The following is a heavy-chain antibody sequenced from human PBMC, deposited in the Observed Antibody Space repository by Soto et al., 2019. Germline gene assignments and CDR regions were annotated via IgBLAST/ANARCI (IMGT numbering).Heavy chain of an antibody. D-gene: IGHD4-17*01. CDR1: GGSISSGGYS. V-gene: IGHV4-30-2*01. CDR3: ASGPIGAYTDGFDY. Sequence: QLQLQESGSGLVKPSQTLSLTCAVSGGSISSGGYSWSWIRQPPGKGLEWIGYIYHSGSTYYNPSLKSRVPISVDRSKAQFSLKLSSVTAADTAVYYCASGPIGAYTDGFDYWGQGTLVTVSS. J-gene: IGHJ4*02. CDR2: IYHSGST.